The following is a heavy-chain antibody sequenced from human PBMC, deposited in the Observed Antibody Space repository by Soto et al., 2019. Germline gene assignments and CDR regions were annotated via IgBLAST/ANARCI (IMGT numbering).Heavy chain of an antibody. CDR2: INAGNGNT. CDR1: GYTYTRYA. CDR3: ARDPGRIVAFRGAFDI. J-gene: IGHJ3*02. D-gene: IGHD1-26*01. Sequence: SVKVYCKTSGYTYTRYARHCVLKAHKQRIEWMGWINAGNGNTKYSQKFQGRVTMTRDTSTSTVYMELSSLRSEDTAVYYCARDPGRIVAFRGAFDIWGQGTMVTVSS. V-gene: IGHV1-3*01.